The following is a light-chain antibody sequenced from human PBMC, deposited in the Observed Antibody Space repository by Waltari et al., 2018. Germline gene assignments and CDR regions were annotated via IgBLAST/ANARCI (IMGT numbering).Light chain of an antibody. CDR2: WAS. Sequence: DIVMTQSPDSLAVSLGERATINCKSSQSVLYSSNNKNHLAWYQQKPGQPPKLLIYWASTRESGVPDRFSGSGSGTDFTLTISSLQAEDVAVYYCQQYYSTPRGTFGQGTKLEIK. V-gene: IGKV4-1*01. J-gene: IGKJ2*01. CDR3: QQYYSTPRGT. CDR1: QSVLYSSNNKNH.